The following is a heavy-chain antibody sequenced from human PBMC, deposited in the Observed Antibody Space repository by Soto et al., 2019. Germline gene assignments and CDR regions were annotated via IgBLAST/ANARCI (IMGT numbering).Heavy chain of an antibody. Sequence: VGSLRLSCASSVFTFSSYGMHWVRHSPGKWLEWVAVISYDGSNKYYADSVKGRFTISRDNSKNTLYLQMNSLRAEDTAVYYCAKDIGTEGDYHFEYWGQGTLVIVSS. CDR1: VFTFSSYG. CDR3: AKDIGTEGDYHFEY. V-gene: IGHV3-30*18. D-gene: IGHD3-16*01. J-gene: IGHJ4*02. CDR2: ISYDGSNK.